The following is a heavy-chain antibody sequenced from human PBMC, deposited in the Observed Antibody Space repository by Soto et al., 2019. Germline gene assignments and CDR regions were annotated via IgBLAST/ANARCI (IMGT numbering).Heavy chain of an antibody. V-gene: IGHV3-48*02. CDR1: GFTFSSYA. D-gene: IGHD2-21*02. CDR3: ASQVYTVVTPFDY. CDR2: ISKPGDSM. Sequence: EEQLVESGGGLVQPGGSLRVSCAASGFTFSSYAMNWVRQTPGKGLEWVSLISKPGDSMYYADSVKARFTISRDNAESSLHLQMIGLIDEDRAVYYCASQVYTVVTPFDYWGQGALVTVSS. J-gene: IGHJ4*02.